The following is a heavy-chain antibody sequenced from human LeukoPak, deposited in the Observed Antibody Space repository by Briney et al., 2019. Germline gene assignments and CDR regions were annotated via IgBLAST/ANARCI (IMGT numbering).Heavy chain of an antibody. CDR1: GFTFSSYS. CDR3: ARGHIVVVTAIRPFDY. V-gene: IGHV3-21*01. D-gene: IGHD2-21*02. Sequence: PGGSLRLSCAASGFTFSSYSMNWVRQAPGKGLEWVSSISSSSSYIYYADSVKGRFTISRDNAKNSLYLQMNSLRAEDTAVYYCARGHIVVVTAIRPFDYWGQGTLVTVSS. CDR2: ISSSSSYI. J-gene: IGHJ4*02.